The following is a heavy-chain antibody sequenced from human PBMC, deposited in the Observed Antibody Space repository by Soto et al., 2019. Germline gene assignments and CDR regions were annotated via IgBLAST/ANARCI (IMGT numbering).Heavy chain of an antibody. CDR1: GYTFTSYW. D-gene: IGHD1-7*01. CDR2: ISAYNGNT. V-gene: IGHV1-18*01. CDR3: AREGGTAAACLLNYYYYHMDV. J-gene: IGHJ6*02. Sequence: ASVKVSCKASGYTFTSYWISWVRHAPGQGIEWMGWISAYNGNTNYAQQLQGRVNMSTDTSTSTAYMELRSLRCGDTAVYYCAREGGTAAACLLNYYYYHMDVWGQGTTVTVSS.